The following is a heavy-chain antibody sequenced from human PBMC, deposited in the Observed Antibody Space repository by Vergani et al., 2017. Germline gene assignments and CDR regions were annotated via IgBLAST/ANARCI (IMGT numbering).Heavy chain of an antibody. CDR3: ARGRLAAAQVNWFDP. CDR2: SNPNSGGT. D-gene: IGHD6-13*01. J-gene: IGHJ5*02. V-gene: IGHV1-2*02. CDR1: GYTFTGYY. Sequence: QVQLVQSGAEVKKTGASVKVSCKDSGYTFTGYYMHWVRQDPGQGLEWMGWSNPNSGGTNYAQKFQGRVTMTRGTSISTAYMELSRLRSDDTAVDYCARGRLAAAQVNWFDPWGQGTLVTVSS.